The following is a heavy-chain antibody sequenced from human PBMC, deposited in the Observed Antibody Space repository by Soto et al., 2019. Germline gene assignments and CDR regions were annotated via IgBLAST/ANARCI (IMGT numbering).Heavy chain of an antibody. Sequence: SETLSLTCAAYGGSFSGYYWRWIRQPPGKVPEWSGEINHSGRTNYNPSLKSRVTISVDTSKNQFSLKLSSVPPADTAVYCCARGLASFDPWGQGILATVSS. J-gene: IGHJ5*02. CDR1: GGSFSGYY. V-gene: IGHV4-34*01. CDR2: INHSGRT. D-gene: IGHD2-21*01. CDR3: ARGLASFDP.